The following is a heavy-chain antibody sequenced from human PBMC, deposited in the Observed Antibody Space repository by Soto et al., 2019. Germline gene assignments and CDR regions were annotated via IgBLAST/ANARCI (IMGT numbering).Heavy chain of an antibody. V-gene: IGHV1-69*13. CDR3: ARDNSYYDILTGYYKGAYYYYGMDV. CDR2: IIPIFGTA. D-gene: IGHD3-9*01. J-gene: IGHJ6*02. Sequence: GASVKVSCKASGGTFSSYAISWVRQAPGQWLEWMGGIIPIFGTANYAQKFQGRVTITADESTSTAYMELSSLRSEDTAVYYCARDNSYYDILTGYYKGAYYYYGMDVWGQGTTVTVS. CDR1: GGTFSSYA.